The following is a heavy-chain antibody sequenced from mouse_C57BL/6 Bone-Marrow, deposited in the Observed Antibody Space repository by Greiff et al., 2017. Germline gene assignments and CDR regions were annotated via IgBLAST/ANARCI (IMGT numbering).Heavy chain of an antibody. CDR2: IYPRSGNT. D-gene: IGHD1-1*01. Sequence: QVQLQQSGAELARPGASVKLSCKASGYTFTSYGISWVKQRTGQGLEWIGEIYPRSGNTYYNEKFKGKATLTADKSSSTAYMELRSLTSEDSAVYFCARHYYGSSLFDDWGQGTTLTVSS. CDR3: ARHYYGSSLFDD. CDR1: GYTFTSYG. J-gene: IGHJ2*01. V-gene: IGHV1-81*01.